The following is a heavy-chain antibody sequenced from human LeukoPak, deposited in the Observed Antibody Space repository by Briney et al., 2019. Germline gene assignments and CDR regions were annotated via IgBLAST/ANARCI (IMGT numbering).Heavy chain of an antibody. D-gene: IGHD4-11*01. V-gene: IGHV4-34*01. Sequence: SETLSLTCAVYGGSFSGYYWSWIRQPPGKGLEWIGEINHSGSTNYNPSLKSRVTISVDTSKNQFSLKLSSVTAADTAVYYCARGPYSNSYYYYYYMDVWGKGTTVTVSS. CDR1: GGSFSGYY. J-gene: IGHJ6*03. CDR2: INHSGST. CDR3: ARGPYSNSYYYYYYMDV.